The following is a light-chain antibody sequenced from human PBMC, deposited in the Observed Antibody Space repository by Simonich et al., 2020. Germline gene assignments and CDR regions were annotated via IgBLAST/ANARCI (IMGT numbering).Light chain of an antibody. J-gene: IGKJ4*01. V-gene: IGKV1-33*01. Sequence: DIQMTQSPSSVSASVGDRVTITWRASQGISSWIAWYQQKPGKAPKLLNYEASNLETGVPSRFSGSGSGTDFTFTISSLQPEDIATYYCQQYDNLPTFGGGTKVEIK. CDR1: QGISSW. CDR3: QQYDNLPT. CDR2: EAS.